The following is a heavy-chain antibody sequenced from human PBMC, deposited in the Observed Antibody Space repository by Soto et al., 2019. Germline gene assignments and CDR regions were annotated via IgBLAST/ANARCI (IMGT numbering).Heavy chain of an antibody. Sequence: PSETLSLTCTVSGGSIISSSYYWGLIRQPPGKGLEWIGSIYYSGSTYYNPSLKSRVTISVDTSKNQFSLKLSSVTAADTAVYYCARSVVVAATGYFDYWGQGSLVTVSS. D-gene: IGHD2-15*01. V-gene: IGHV4-39*01. CDR2: IYYSGST. CDR1: GGSIISSSYY. J-gene: IGHJ4*02. CDR3: ARSVVVAATGYFDY.